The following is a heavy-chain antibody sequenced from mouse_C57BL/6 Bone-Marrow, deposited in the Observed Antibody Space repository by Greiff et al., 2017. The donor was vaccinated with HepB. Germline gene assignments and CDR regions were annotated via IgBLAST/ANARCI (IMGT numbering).Heavy chain of an antibody. CDR2: ISDGGSYT. J-gene: IGHJ4*01. Sequence: EVKLMESGGGLMKPGGSLKLSCAASGFTFSSYAMSWVRQTPEKRLEWVATISDGGSYTYYPDNVKGRFTISRDNAKNNLYLQMSHLKSEDTAMYYCARGSYDYAMDYWGQGTSVTVSS. CDR3: ARGSYDYAMDY. CDR1: GFTFSSYA. V-gene: IGHV5-4*03. D-gene: IGHD6-1*01.